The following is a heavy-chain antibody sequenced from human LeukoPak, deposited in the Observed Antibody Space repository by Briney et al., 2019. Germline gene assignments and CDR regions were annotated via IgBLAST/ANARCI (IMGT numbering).Heavy chain of an antibody. CDR1: GYTFTSYG. D-gene: IGHD3-10*01. Sequence: ASVKVSCKASGYTFTSYGISWVRQALGQGLEWMGWISAYNGNTNYAQKLQGRVNMTTDTSTSTAYMELRSLRSDDTAVYYCAREFGELPYYYYGMDVWGQGTTVTVSS. V-gene: IGHV1-18*01. CDR2: ISAYNGNT. CDR3: AREFGELPYYYYGMDV. J-gene: IGHJ6*02.